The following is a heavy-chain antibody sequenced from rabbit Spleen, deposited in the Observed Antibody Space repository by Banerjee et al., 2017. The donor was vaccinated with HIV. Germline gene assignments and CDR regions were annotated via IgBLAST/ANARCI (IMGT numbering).Heavy chain of an antibody. CDR1: GFSFSSIYH. D-gene: IGHD2-1*01. J-gene: IGHJ3*01. CDR3: ARDLNLDYGDTGNL. Sequence: QSLEESGGDLVKPGASLTLTCTASGFSFSSIYHMCWVRQAPGKGLEWIACIYSNGLDIYYATWAKGRFTISKTSSTTVTLQMTSLTGADTATYFCARDLNLDYGDTGNLWGQGTLVTVS. CDR2: IYSNGLDI. V-gene: IGHV1S40*01.